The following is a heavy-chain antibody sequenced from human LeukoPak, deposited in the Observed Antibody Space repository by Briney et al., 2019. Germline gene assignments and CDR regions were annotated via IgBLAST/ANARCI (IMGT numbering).Heavy chain of an antibody. CDR1: GGSFSGYY. J-gene: IGHJ2*01. CDR3: ARGAPPPPWLVRRYFDL. V-gene: IGHV4-34*01. D-gene: IGHD6-19*01. CDR2: INHSGST. Sequence: SETLSLTCAVYGGSFSGYYWSWIRQPPGKGLEWIGEINHSGSTNYNPSLKSRVTISVDTSKNQFSLKLSSVTAADTAVYYWARGAPPPPWLVRRYFDLWGRGTLVTVSS.